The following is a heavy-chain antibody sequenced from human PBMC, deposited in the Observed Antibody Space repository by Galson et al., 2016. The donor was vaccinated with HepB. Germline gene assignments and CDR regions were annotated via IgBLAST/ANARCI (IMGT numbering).Heavy chain of an antibody. CDR2: IYYSGTT. CDR1: GGSIRGYY. Sequence: SETLSLTCIVSGGSIRGYYWSWIRQAPGKGLEWIGYIYYSGTTHYHPSLKSRVSMSVDPSKNQFSLKLSSVTAADTAVYYCARDWAGDTRPAHWYFDLWGRGALVTVSS. D-gene: IGHD1-26*01. J-gene: IGHJ2*01. CDR3: ARDWAGDTRPAHWYFDL. V-gene: IGHV4-59*01.